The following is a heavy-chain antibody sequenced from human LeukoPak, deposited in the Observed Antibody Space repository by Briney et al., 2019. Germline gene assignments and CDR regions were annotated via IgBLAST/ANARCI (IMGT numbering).Heavy chain of an antibody. J-gene: IGHJ2*01. D-gene: IGHD6-13*01. CDR2: ISVNGGAM. CDR1: GFTFSGYE. Sequence: GGSLRLSCTASGFTFSGYEMNWVRQAPGKGLEWMSYISVNGGAMHYADPVRGRFTTSRDDAKNSLYLHMNSLRVEDTAIYYCARKTDRLGAVGRDRYFDLWGRGTLITVSS. CDR3: ARKTDRLGAVGRDRYFDL. V-gene: IGHV3-48*03.